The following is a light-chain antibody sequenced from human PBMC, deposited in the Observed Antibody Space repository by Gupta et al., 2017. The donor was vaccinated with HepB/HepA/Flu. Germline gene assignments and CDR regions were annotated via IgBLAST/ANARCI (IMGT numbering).Light chain of an antibody. CDR3: EQYDGSPLT. CDR1: QGITEY. V-gene: IGKV1-27*01. Sequence: VGDRVTITCRASQGITEYLAWYQQKPGKAPKLLIFAASRLQAGVPSRFSGSGSGTDFTLTISSLQPEDVATYYCEQYDGSPLTFGHGTKVYIK. CDR2: AAS. J-gene: IGKJ3*01.